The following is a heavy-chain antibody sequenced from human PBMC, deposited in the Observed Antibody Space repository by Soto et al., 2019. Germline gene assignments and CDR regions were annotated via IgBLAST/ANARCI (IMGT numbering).Heavy chain of an antibody. Sequence: ASVKVSCKASGYTFTSYAMHWVRQAPGQRLEWMGWINAGNGNTKYSQKFQGRVTITRDTSASTAYMELSSLRSEDTAVYYCARVRWGYNWNYESIYFDYWGQGTLVTVSS. CDR1: GYTFTSYA. CDR2: INAGNGNT. J-gene: IGHJ4*02. CDR3: ARVRWGYNWNYESIYFDY. V-gene: IGHV1-3*01. D-gene: IGHD1-7*01.